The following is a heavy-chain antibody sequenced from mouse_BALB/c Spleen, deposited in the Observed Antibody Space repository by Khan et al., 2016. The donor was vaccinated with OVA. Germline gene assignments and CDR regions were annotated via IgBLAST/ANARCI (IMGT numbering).Heavy chain of an antibody. CDR2: INPCSGYT. CDR1: GYTFSTYW. CDR3: ARDRSDY. V-gene: IGHV1-7*01. J-gene: IGHJ2*01. Sequence: VQLQESGAELAKPGASVKMSCKASGYTFSTYWIHWVIQRPGQGLEWIGYINPCSGYTYYNQRFNDKATLTADKSSSTAYMQLSSLTSEDSAVYYCARDRSDYWGQGTTLTVSS.